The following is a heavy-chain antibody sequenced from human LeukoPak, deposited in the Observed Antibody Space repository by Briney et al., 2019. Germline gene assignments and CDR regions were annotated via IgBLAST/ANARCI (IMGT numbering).Heavy chain of an antibody. V-gene: IGHV1-18*01. D-gene: IGHD3-3*01. J-gene: IGHJ4*02. CDR2: ISVYNVNT. CDR1: GYTFTDYG. Sequence: ASVKVSCKTSGYTFTDYGISWVRQAPGQGLEWMGWISVYNVNTNYAQKFQGRITMTRDTSTNTVYMELTSLTSDDTAVYFCARDEIFGVGTHFDYWGQGTLVIVSS. CDR3: ARDEIFGVGTHFDY.